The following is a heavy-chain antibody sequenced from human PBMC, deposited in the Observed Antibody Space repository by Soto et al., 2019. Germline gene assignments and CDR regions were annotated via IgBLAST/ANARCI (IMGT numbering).Heavy chain of an antibody. CDR3: ARDQGVLTYYYDSSAVGDFDI. J-gene: IGHJ3*02. CDR1: GYSISSGYY. Sequence: SETLSLTCAVSGYSISSGYYWGWIRQPPGKGLEWIGSIYHSGSTYYNPSLKSRVTISVDTSKNQFSLKLSSVTAADTAVYYCARDQGVLTYYYDSSAVGDFDIWGQGTMVTVSS. CDR2: IYHSGST. V-gene: IGHV4-38-2*02. D-gene: IGHD3-22*01.